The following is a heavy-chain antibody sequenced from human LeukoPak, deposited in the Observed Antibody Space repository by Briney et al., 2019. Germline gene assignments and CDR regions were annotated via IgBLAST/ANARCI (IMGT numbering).Heavy chain of an antibody. J-gene: IGHJ4*02. CDR2: IRYDGSNK. Sequence: GGSLRLSCAASGFTFSSYGMHWVRQAPGKGLEWVAFIRYDGSNKYYADSVKGRFTISRDNSKNTLYLQMNSLGAEDTAVYYCAKVFGSYYGSDYWGQGTLVTVSS. D-gene: IGHD1-26*01. CDR3: AKVFGSYYGSDY. V-gene: IGHV3-30*02. CDR1: GFTFSSYG.